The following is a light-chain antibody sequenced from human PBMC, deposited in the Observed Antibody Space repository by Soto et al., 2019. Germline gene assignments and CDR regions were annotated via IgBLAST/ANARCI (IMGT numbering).Light chain of an antibody. CDR2: GAS. V-gene: IGKV3-15*01. Sequence: ERVMTQSPGTVSVSPGERATLSCRASESVNNKLAWYQQKPGQAPRLLIYGASTRATGIPVRFSGSGSGTDFTLTISSLQSEDFAVYYCQQYYDWPLSFGGGTKVEMK. CDR1: ESVNNK. CDR3: QQYYDWPLS. J-gene: IGKJ4*01.